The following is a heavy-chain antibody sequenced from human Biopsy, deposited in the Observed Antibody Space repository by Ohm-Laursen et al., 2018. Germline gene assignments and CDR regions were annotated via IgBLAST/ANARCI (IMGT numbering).Heavy chain of an antibody. CDR2: ISGQRNKT. Sequence: SVKVSCKPSGYTFRSYGISWVRQAPGQGLEWLGWISGQRNKTRYGQKVQGRVMMTKDTSTTTAHLELRSLRSDDTAVYYCARHSPPGLEVSWNDVFDIWGQGTMVTVSS. CDR1: GYTFRSYG. V-gene: IGHV1-18*01. CDR3: ARHSPPGLEVSWNDVFDI. D-gene: IGHD5/OR15-5a*01. J-gene: IGHJ3*02.